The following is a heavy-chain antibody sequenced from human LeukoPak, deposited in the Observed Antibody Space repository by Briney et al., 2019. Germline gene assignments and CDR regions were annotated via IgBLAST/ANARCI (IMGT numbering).Heavy chain of an antibody. CDR1: GFIFSSFG. V-gene: IGHV3-30*18. CDR2: ISYDGSNK. D-gene: IGHD6-19*01. CDR3: AKDRAQWLVGLFDY. Sequence: PGRSLRLSCVVSGFIFSSFGMHWVRLAPGKGLEWVAFISYDGSNKYHADSVKGRFTISRDNSKNTLYLQMNSLRAEDTAVYYCAKDRAQWLVGLFDYWGQGTLVTVSS. J-gene: IGHJ4*02.